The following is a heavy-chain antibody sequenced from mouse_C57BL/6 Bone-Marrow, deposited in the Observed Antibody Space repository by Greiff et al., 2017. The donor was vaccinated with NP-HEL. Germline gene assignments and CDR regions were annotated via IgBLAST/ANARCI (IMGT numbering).Heavy chain of an antibody. CDR3: ARYDGYYGGYYFDY. V-gene: IGHV1-26*01. CDR2: INPNNGGT. CDR1: GYTFTDYY. D-gene: IGHD2-3*01. Sequence: VQLQQSGPELVKPGASVKISCKASGYTFTDYYMNWVKQSHGKSLEWIGDINPNNGGTSYNQKFKGKATLTVDKSSSTAYMELRSLTSEDSAVYYCARYDGYYGGYYFDYWGQGTTLTVSS. J-gene: IGHJ2*01.